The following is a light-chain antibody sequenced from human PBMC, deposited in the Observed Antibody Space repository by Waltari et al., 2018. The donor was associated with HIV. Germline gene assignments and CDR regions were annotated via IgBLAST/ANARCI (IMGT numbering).Light chain of an antibody. Sequence: QSALTQPPSASGSPGQSVAISCTGTSSAVGGYNSVSWHQQHPGNAPKLLIYAVNKRPSGVPDRFSGSKSGNTASLTVSGLQVDDEADYYCSSFSDNNRIVFGTGTRVTVL. V-gene: IGLV2-8*01. J-gene: IGLJ1*01. CDR2: AVN. CDR3: SSFSDNNRIV. CDR1: SSAVGGYNS.